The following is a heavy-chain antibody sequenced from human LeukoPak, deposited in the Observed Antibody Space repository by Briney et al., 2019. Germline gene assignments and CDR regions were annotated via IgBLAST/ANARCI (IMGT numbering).Heavy chain of an antibody. D-gene: IGHD6-13*01. CDR1: GGSFSGYY. V-gene: IGHV4-34*01. CDR2: INHSGST. J-gene: IGHJ6*02. Sequence: SETLSLTCAVYGGSFSGYYWSWIRQPPGKGLEWIGEINHSGSTNYNPSLKSRVTISVDTSKNQFSLKLSSVTAADTAVYYCARGRYSSSWTHYYYGMDFWGQGTTVTVSS. CDR3: ARGRYSSSWTHYYYGMDF.